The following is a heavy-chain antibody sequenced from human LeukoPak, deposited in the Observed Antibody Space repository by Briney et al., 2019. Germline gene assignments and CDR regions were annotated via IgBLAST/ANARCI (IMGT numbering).Heavy chain of an antibody. CDR1: GFTFSSYA. CDR2: ISYDGSNK. D-gene: IGHD1-26*01. J-gene: IGHJ4*02. CDR3: ARDSTDGVIPRELHPPFDY. V-gene: IGHV3-30-3*01. Sequence: PGGSLRLSCAASGFTFSSYAMHWVRQAPGKGLEWVAVISYDGSNKYYADSVKGRFTISRDNFKNTLYLQMNSLRAEDTAVYYCARDSTDGVIPRELHPPFDYWGQGTPVTVSS.